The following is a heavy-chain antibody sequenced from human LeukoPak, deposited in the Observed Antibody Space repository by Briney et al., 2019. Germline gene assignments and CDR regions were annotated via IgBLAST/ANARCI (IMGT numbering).Heavy chain of an antibody. D-gene: IGHD1-26*01. CDR3: AKGREAYSGSYTPFAS. CDR1: GFTFSNYG. Sequence: GGSLRLSCAASGFTFSNYGMHWVRQAPDKGLEWVAFLQNDGGDIHYADSVEGRFTISRDNSKNTLYLQMNSLRAEDTAVYYCAKGREAYSGSYTPFASWGQGILVTVSS. V-gene: IGHV3-30*02. J-gene: IGHJ4*02. CDR2: LQNDGGDI.